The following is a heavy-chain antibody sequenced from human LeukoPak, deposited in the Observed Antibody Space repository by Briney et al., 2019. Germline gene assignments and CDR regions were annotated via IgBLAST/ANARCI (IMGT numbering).Heavy chain of an antibody. D-gene: IGHD3-10*01. J-gene: IGHJ5*02. V-gene: IGHV4-34*01. CDR3: ARDRGMKTYYYGSGTTNWFDP. CDR1: GGSFSGYY. Sequence: SETLSLTCAVYGGSFSGYYWSWIRQPPGKGLEWIGEINHSGSTNYNPSLKSRVTISVDTSKNQFSLKLSSVTAADTAVYYCARDRGMKTYYYGSGTTNWFDPWGQGTLVTVSS. CDR2: INHSGST.